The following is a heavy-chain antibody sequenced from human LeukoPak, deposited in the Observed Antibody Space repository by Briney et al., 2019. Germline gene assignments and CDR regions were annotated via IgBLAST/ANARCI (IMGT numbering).Heavy chain of an antibody. CDR2: IYYSGST. Sequence: SETLSLTCTVSGGSISSYYWSWTRQPPGKGLEWIGYIYYSGSTNYNPSLKSRVTISVDTSKNQFSLKLSSVTAADTAVYYCASTPSYGGNLYNWFDPWGQGTLVTVSS. V-gene: IGHV4-59*01. J-gene: IGHJ5*02. D-gene: IGHD4-23*01. CDR1: GGSISSYY. CDR3: ASTPSYGGNLYNWFDP.